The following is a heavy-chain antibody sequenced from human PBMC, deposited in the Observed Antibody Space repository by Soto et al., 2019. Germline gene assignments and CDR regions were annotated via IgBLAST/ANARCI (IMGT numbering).Heavy chain of an antibody. D-gene: IGHD5-18*01. Sequence: GGSLRLSCAASGFTFSSYAMHWVRQAPGKGLEWVSSISSSSSYIYYADSVKGRFTISRDNAKNSLYLQMNSLRAEDTAVYYSSVSSDLRLLIFMLTVLVDVSLVMVTLPWYF. CDR1: GFTFSSYA. V-gene: IGHV3-21*01. CDR3: SVSSDLRLLIFMLTVLVDVSLVMVTLPWYF. CDR2: ISSSSSYI. J-gene: IGHJ2*01.